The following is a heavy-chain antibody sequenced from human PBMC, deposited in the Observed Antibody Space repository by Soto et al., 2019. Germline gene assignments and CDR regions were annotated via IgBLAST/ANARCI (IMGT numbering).Heavy chain of an antibody. Sequence: PGESLKISCKGSGYSFTSYWIGWVRQMPWKGLEWMGIIYPGDSDTRYSPSFQGQVTISADKSISTAYLQWSSLKASDTAMYYCARVSGGSYLRGWDYYYGMDVWGQGTTVTVSS. V-gene: IGHV5-51*01. D-gene: IGHD1-26*01. J-gene: IGHJ6*02. CDR2: IYPGDSDT. CDR3: ARVSGGSYLRGWDYYYGMDV. CDR1: GYSFTSYW.